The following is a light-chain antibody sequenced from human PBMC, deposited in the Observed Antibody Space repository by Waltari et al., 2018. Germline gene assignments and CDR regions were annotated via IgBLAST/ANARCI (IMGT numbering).Light chain of an antibody. CDR3: QQYDTYPLT. CDR1: QNIKTW. CDR2: KAS. Sequence: DIQMSQSPSTLSASIGDRVTITCRASQNIKTWVAWYQQKPGKAPKFLVYKASTLDSGVPSRFSGSGSGTEFTLTISSLQPDDFATSYCQQYDTYPLTFGGGTKVEIK. J-gene: IGKJ4*01. V-gene: IGKV1-5*03.